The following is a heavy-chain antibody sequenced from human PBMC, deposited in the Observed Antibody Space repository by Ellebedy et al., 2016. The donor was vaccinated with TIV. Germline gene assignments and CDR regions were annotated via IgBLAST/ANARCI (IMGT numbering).Heavy chain of an antibody. CDR2: IDKDGAVK. CDR1: GFTLSNHW. J-gene: IGHJ6*02. V-gene: IGHV3-7*03. Sequence: GESLKISCAASGFTLSNHWMTWVRQAPGKGLQWVANIDKDGAVKPYEDSVKGRFSISRDNGNNSLYLQMNSLRAEDTAVYCCARTGYGYHGMDVWGQGTTVTVSS. D-gene: IGHD5-12*01. CDR3: ARTGYGYHGMDV.